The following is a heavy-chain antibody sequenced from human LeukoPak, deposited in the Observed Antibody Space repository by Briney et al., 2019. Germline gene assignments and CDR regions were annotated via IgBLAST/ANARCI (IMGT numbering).Heavy chain of an antibody. CDR1: GGSIRSSSYY. D-gene: IGHD6-13*01. Sequence: SETLSLNCTVSGGSIRSSSYYWVWIRQPPGKGLEWIGSMYYSGSTYYNPSLKSRVTMSADTSKNQFSLKLSSVTAADAAVYYCARFSSIAAAFDYWGQGTLVTVSS. J-gene: IGHJ4*02. CDR3: ARFSSIAAAFDY. CDR2: MYYSGST. V-gene: IGHV4-39*01.